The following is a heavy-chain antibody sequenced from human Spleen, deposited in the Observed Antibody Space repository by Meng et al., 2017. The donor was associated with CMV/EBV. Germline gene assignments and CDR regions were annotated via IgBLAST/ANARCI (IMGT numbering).Heavy chain of an antibody. CDR1: GYTCTNYD. V-gene: IGHV1-46*01. J-gene: IGHJ4*02. D-gene: IGHD5-24*01. CDR2: INPSGGGT. Sequence: ASGYTCTNYDVHWVRQAPGQGLEWMGIINPSGGGTSYAQKFQGRVTMTGDTSTSTVYMDLSSLRSEDTAVYYCARGAGRDGYNGDFWGQGTLVTVSS. CDR3: ARGAGRDGYNGDF.